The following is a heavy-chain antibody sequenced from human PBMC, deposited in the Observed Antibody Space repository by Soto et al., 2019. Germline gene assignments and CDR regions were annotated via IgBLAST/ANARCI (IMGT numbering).Heavy chain of an antibody. CDR2: IYNSGS. Sequence: PSETLSLTCTVSGASISGHFWSWIRQPPGKGLEWIAYIYNSGSSYNPSLKSRVTISVDTSKNQLSLKLSPVIAADSAVYYCAINADVWGQGTTVTVSS. CDR1: GASISGHF. J-gene: IGHJ6*02. CDR3: AINADV. V-gene: IGHV4-59*08.